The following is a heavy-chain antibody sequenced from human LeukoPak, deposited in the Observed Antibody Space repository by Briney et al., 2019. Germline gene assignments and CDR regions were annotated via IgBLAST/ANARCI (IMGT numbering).Heavy chain of an antibody. CDR3: ARTLGDSRFDP. D-gene: IGHD2-21*01. V-gene: IGHV4-31*03. J-gene: IGHJ5*02. Sequence: PSQTLSLTCTVSGGSISSGHYYWSWIRQHPGKGLEWIGYIFYSGATYYDPSLKSRVTISVDTSKNQFSLKVTSVTAADTAVYYCARTLGDSRFDPWGQGTPVTVSS. CDR1: GGSISSGHYY. CDR2: IFYSGAT.